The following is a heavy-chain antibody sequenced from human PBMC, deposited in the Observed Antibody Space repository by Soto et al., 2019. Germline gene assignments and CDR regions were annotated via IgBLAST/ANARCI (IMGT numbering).Heavy chain of an antibody. Sequence: EVQLVESGGGLVKPGGSLRLSCAASGFIFSSYTMSWVRQAPGKGLEWVSSISASSTYIYYADSLKGRFTISRDNAHNSLYLQVNSLRAEDTAVYYCARGWLRDPWMYWGQGTLVTVSS. V-gene: IGHV3-21*01. D-gene: IGHD5-12*01. CDR2: ISASSTYI. CDR1: GFIFSSYT. CDR3: ARGWLRDPWMY. J-gene: IGHJ4*02.